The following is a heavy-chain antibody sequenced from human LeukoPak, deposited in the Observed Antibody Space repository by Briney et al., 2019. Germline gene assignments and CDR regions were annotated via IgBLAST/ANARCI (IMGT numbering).Heavy chain of an antibody. J-gene: IGHJ4*02. CDR1: GGSISSYY. V-gene: IGHV4-59*08. D-gene: IGHD5-24*01. CDR3: ARRRDGYNYNY. CDR2: IYYSGYT. Sequence: SETLSLTCTVSGGSISSYYWSWIRQPPGKGLEWIGYIYYSGYTNYNPSLKSRVTISVDTSKNQFSLKLSSVTAADTAVYYCARRRDGYNYNYWGQGTLVTVSS.